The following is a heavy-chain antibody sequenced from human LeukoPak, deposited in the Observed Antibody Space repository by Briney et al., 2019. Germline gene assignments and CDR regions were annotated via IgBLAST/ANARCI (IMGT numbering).Heavy chain of an antibody. CDR1: GGSISRYY. D-gene: IGHD6-25*01. CDR3: ARTVAALYYGMDV. Sequence: PSETLSLTCTVSGGSISRYYWSWIRQPPGKGLEWIGYIYYSGSTNYNPSLKSRVTISVDTSKNQFSLKLSSVTAADTAVYYCARTVAALYYGMDVWGQGTTVTVSS. V-gene: IGHV4-59*01. J-gene: IGHJ6*02. CDR2: IYYSGST.